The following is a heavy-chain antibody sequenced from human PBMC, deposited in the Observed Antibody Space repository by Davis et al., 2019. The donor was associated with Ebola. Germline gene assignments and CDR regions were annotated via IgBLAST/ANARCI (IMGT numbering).Heavy chain of an antibody. CDR2: INDSGNT. CDR1: GGSFSGYY. D-gene: IGHD3-9*01. V-gene: IGHV4-34*01. CDR3: AREPRSVPLVYVTRGRRYFGMDV. Sequence: SETLSLTCAVSGGSFSGYYWIWIRQPPGEGLEWIGEINDSGNTNYHPSLKSRVAMSVDTSKNHFSLNLNSVTAAATAVYYCAREPRSVPLVYVTRGRRYFGMDVWGQGTTVTVSS. J-gene: IGHJ6*02.